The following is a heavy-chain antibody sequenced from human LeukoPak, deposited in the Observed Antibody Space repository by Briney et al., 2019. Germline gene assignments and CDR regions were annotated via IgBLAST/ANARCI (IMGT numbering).Heavy chain of an antibody. D-gene: IGHD2-2*01. CDR2: INPNSGGT. J-gene: IGHJ6*03. CDR1: GYTFTGYY. Sequence: ASVKVSCKASGYTFTGYYMHWVRQAPGQGLEWMGWINPNSGGTNYAQKFQGRVTMTRDTSISTAYMELSRLRSDDTAVYYCARLVVPADRGSYYYYMDVWGKGTTVTVSS. CDR3: ARLVVPADRGSYYYYMDV. V-gene: IGHV1-2*02.